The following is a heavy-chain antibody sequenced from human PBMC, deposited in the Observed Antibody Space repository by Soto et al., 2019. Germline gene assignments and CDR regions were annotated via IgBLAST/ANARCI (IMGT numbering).Heavy chain of an antibody. J-gene: IGHJ4*02. Sequence: EVQLVQSGAEVKKPGESLRISCKGSGYSFTSYWISWVRQMPGKGLEWMGRIDPSDSYTNYSPSFQGHVTISADKSISTAYLQWSSLKASDTAMYYCAGLRRGSTSFYYFDYWGQGTLVTVSS. CDR2: IDPSDSYT. V-gene: IGHV5-10-1*03. CDR1: GYSFTSYW. CDR3: AGLRRGSTSFYYFDY. D-gene: IGHD2-2*01.